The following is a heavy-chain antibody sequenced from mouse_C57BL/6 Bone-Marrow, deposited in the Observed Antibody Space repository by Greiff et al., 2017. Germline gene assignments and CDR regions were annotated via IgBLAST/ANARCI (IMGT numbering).Heavy chain of an antibody. V-gene: IGHV1-55*01. Sequence: VKLQQPGAELVKPGASVKMSCKASGYTFTSYWITWVKQRPGPGLEWIGDIYPGSGSTNYNEKFKSKATLTVDTSSSTAYMQLSSLTSADSAVYYCARPCYSNYWYFDVWGTGTTVTVSS. J-gene: IGHJ1*03. CDR3: ARPCYSNYWYFDV. CDR2: IYPGSGST. CDR1: GYTFTSYW. D-gene: IGHD2-5*01.